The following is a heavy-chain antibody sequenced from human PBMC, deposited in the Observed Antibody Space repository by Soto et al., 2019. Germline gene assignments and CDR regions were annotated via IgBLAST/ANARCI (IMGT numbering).Heavy chain of an antibody. V-gene: IGHV3-23*01. J-gene: IGHJ5*02. Sequence: GGSLRLSCAASGFTFSSYAMSWVRQAPGKGLEWVSAISGSGGSTYYADSVKGRFTISRDNSKNTLYLQMNSLRAEDTAVYYCAKEKSGRYYDFWSGPYWARWFDPWGQGTLVTVSS. CDR3: AKEKSGRYYDFWSGPYWARWFDP. D-gene: IGHD3-3*01. CDR2: ISGSGGST. CDR1: GFTFSSYA.